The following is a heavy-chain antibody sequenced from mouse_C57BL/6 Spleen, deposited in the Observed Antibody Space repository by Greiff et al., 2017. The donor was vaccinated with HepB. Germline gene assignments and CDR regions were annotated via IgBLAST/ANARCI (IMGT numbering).Heavy chain of an antibody. V-gene: IGHV6-3*01. Sequence: ESGGGLVQPGGSMKLSCVASGFTFSNYWMNWVRQSPEKGLEWVAQIRLKSDNYATHYAESVKGRFTISRDDSKSSVYLQMNNLRAEDTGIYYCTKDYYGNYGAWFAYWGQGTLVTVSA. CDR1: GFTFSNYW. CDR2: IRLKSDNYAT. J-gene: IGHJ3*01. D-gene: IGHD2-1*01. CDR3: TKDYYGNYGAWFAY.